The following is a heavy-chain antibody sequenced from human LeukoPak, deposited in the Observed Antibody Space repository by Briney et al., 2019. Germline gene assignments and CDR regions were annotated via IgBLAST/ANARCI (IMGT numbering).Heavy chain of an antibody. J-gene: IGHJ5*02. Sequence: PSETLSLTCTVSGGSISSYYWSWIRQPPGKGLEWIGYIYYSGSTNYNPSLKSRVTISVDTSKNQFSLKLSSVTAADTAVYYCARALYSSFSWFDPWGQGTLVTVSS. CDR2: IYYSGST. V-gene: IGHV4-59*01. D-gene: IGHD6-6*01. CDR3: ARALYSSFSWFDP. CDR1: GGSISSYY.